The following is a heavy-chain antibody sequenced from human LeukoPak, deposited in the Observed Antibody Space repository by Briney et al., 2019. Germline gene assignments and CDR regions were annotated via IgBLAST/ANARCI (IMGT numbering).Heavy chain of an antibody. D-gene: IGHD2-15*01. CDR3: AKNGDRGAYCSGGSCYSGWFDP. CDR2: INTSGGTT. CDR1: GFSFSSYG. Sequence: GGSLRLSCAASGFSFSSYGISWVRQAPGKGLEWVSTINTSGGTTYYADSVKGRFTVSRDNSKNTLYLQMNSLSAEDTAVYYCAKNGDRGAYCSGGSCYSGWFDPWGQGTLVTVSS. V-gene: IGHV3-23*01. J-gene: IGHJ5*02.